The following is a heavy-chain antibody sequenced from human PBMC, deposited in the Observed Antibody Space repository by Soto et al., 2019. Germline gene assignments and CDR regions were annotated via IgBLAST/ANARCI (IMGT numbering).Heavy chain of an antibody. J-gene: IGHJ6*02. CDR3: ANSSLYGMDV. Sequence: PSETLSLTCSVSGGSISSGYYYWSWIRQPPGKGLEWIGNIYYSGTTYYNPSIKSRLIISLDTSKNKFSLKVGSVTAADTAVYYCANSSLYGMDVWGQGTTVTVSS. V-gene: IGHV4-30-4*02. CDR2: IYYSGTT. CDR1: GGSISSGYYY.